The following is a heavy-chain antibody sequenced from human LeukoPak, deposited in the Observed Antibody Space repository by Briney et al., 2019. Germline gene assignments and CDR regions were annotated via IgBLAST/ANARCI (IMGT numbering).Heavy chain of an antibody. V-gene: IGHV1-69*05. CDR1: GGTFSSYA. CDR3: ARGRGRTYCGGDCYPDY. Sequence: SVKVSCKASGGTFSSYAISWVRQAPGQGLEWMGGIIPIFGTTNYAQKFQGRVTITTDEATNTAYMELSSLRSEDTAVYYCARGRGRTYCGGDCYPDYWGQGTLVTVSS. CDR2: IIPIFGTT. J-gene: IGHJ4*02. D-gene: IGHD2-21*02.